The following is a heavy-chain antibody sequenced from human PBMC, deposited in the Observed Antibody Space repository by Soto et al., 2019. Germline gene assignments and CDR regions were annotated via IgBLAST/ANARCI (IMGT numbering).Heavy chain of an antibody. CDR1: GGSISSTNYY. J-gene: IGHJ5*02. Sequence: QLQLQESGRGLVKPSETLSLTCTVSGGSISSTNYYWGWVRQSPGKGLEWIGSVYYNGVTYYNPSLESRVAVSVDTSKNQFSLKLMSVTAADTAVYYCARARYIWNHRFMTGRFDPWGQGTLVTVS. CDR3: ARARYIWNHRFMTGRFDP. D-gene: IGHD1-20*01. CDR2: VYYNGVT. V-gene: IGHV4-39*01.